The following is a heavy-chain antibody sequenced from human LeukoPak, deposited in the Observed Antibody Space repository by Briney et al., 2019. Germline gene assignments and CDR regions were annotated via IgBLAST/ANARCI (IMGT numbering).Heavy chain of an antibody. J-gene: IGHJ6*02. D-gene: IGHD3-16*01. Sequence: GRSLRLSCAATGFTFWSYGMHWVRQAPGKGLEWVAVVSYDGSNKNYADSVKGRFTISRDNSKNTLYLQLNSLRVEDTAVYYCAKDGRMMSSYYGMDVWGQGTTVTVSS. CDR1: GFTFWSYG. CDR3: AKDGRMMSSYYGMDV. CDR2: VSYDGSNK. V-gene: IGHV3-30*18.